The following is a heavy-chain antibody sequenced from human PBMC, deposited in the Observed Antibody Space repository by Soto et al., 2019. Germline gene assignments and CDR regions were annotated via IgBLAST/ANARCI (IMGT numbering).Heavy chain of an antibody. V-gene: IGHV4-4*02. CDR2: IYRTGST. D-gene: IGHD1-7*01. J-gene: IGHJ4*02. CDR1: GGSFTSNNW. Sequence: LRRTLSLTCAVSGGSFTSNNWWTWVRQPPGQGLEWIGEIYRTGSTNYNPSLKSGVTISLDKSENQFSLKVTSLTAADTAVYYCASRDPGTSVDYWGQGTLVTAPQ. CDR3: ASRDPGTSVDY.